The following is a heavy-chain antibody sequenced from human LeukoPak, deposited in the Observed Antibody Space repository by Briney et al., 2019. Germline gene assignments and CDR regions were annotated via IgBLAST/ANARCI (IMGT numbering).Heavy chain of an antibody. CDR3: AREGYCSGDSCYLDAFDI. CDR2: ISSSGSSI. J-gene: IGHJ3*02. CDR1: GFTVSGYE. Sequence: GGSLRLSCAASGFTVSGYEMNWVRQAPGKGLEWVSYISSSGSSIYYADSVKGRFTISRDNARNSLYLQMNSLRAEDTAVYYCAREGYCSGDSCYLDAFDIWGQGTMVTVSP. V-gene: IGHV3-48*03. D-gene: IGHD2-15*01.